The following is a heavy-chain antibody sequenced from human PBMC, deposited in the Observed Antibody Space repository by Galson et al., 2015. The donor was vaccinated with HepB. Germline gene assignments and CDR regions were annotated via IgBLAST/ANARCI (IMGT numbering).Heavy chain of an antibody. CDR2: IKQDGNEQ. D-gene: IGHD3-22*01. J-gene: IGHJ3*02. CDR3: ARENYYDGSGSDAFDM. Sequence: SLRLSCAASGFTFSRHWMTWVRQAPGKGLEWVADIKQDGNEQHYVDSAEGRFTISRDNARNSLFLQMDSLRAEDTAVYYCARENYYDGSGSDAFDMWGQGTMVTVSA. CDR1: GFTFSRHW. V-gene: IGHV3-7*01.